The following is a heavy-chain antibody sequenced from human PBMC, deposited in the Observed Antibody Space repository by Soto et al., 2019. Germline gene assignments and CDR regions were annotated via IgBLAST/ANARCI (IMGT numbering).Heavy chain of an antibody. V-gene: IGHV4-4*07. Sequence: SETLSLTCTVSGGSISNYYCNWIRQPAGRGLEWVGRIDTSGSTNYNPSLKSRVTMSVDTSKQEFSLKLSSVTAADTALYYCARGGQDFWSGPFDYWGRGALVTVSS. CDR1: GGSISNYY. CDR2: IDTSGST. J-gene: IGHJ4*02. CDR3: ARGGQDFWSGPFDY. D-gene: IGHD3-3*01.